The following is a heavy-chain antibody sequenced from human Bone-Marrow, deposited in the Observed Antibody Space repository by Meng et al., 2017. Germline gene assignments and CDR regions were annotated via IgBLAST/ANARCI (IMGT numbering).Heavy chain of an antibody. CDR2: IDPKSGDT. CDR3: AREGIAAASLQD. V-gene: IGHV1-2*06. Sequence: VHPGCWVKKPGATVKVSCKPSGYTFPDDWLHWVRRAPGQGLEGMGRIDPKSGDTHYAQRFQGRVTMTGDTSISTAYMELSGLRSEDTAVYYCAREGIAAASLQDWGQGTLVTVSS. CDR1: GYTFPDDW. D-gene: IGHD6-13*01. J-gene: IGHJ1*01.